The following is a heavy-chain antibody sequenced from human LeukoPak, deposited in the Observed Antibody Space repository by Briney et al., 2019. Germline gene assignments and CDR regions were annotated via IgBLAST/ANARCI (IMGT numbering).Heavy chain of an antibody. V-gene: IGHV1-2*02. D-gene: IGHD5-18*01. CDR2: INPNSGGT. CDR1: GYTFTGYY. CDR3: ARCGYSYGYCYGMDV. Sequence: ASVTVFCKASGYTFTGYYMHWVPQAPGQGLEWMGWINPNSGGTKYAQKFQGSVTITRDTSISTAYMELSRLRSDDTAVYYCARCGYSYGYCYGMDVWGQGTTVTVSS. J-gene: IGHJ6*02.